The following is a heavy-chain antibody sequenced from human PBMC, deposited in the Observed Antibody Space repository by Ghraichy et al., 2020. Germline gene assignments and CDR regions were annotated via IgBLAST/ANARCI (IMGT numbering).Heavy chain of an antibody. Sequence: SETLSLTCTVSGGSISSSYWSWIRQPAGKGLEWIGRIYTSGSTNYNPSHKSRVTMSVDTSKNQFSLKLSSVTAADTAVYYCARGSRIAAAGTYWYFDLCGRGTLVIFS. D-gene: IGHD6-13*01. CDR2: IYTSGST. J-gene: IGHJ2*01. CDR3: ARGSRIAAAGTYWYFDL. CDR1: GGSISSSY. V-gene: IGHV4-4*07.